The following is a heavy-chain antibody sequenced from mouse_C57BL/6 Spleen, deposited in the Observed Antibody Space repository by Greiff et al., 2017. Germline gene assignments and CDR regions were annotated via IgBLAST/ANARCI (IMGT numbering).Heavy chain of an antibody. D-gene: IGHD1-1*01. CDR2: ISDGGSYT. V-gene: IGHV5-4*01. J-gene: IGHJ3*01. Sequence: EVMLVESGGGLVKPGGSLKLSCAASGFTFSSYAMSWVRQTPEKRLEWVATISDGGSYTYYPDNVKGRFTISRDNAKNNLYLQMSHLKSEDTAMYYCARDYYGVRGFAYWGQGTLVTVSA. CDR3: ARDYYGVRGFAY. CDR1: GFTFSSYA.